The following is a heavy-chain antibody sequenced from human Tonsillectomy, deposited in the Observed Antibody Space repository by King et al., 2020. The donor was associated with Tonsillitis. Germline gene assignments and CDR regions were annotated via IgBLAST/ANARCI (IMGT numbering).Heavy chain of an antibody. D-gene: IGHD2-2*01. J-gene: IGHJ5*02. Sequence: VQLQESGPGLVKPSETPSLPCTVSGGSISSYYWSWIRQPAGEGLEWSGGIYTSGGTNYNPSLKGRDTISVDTSKNQFSLKLSSVTAADTAVYYCARAVVPAAHNWFDPWGQGTLVTVSS. CDR1: GGSISSYY. V-gene: IGHV4-4*07. CDR3: ARAVVPAAHNWFDP. CDR2: IYTSGGT.